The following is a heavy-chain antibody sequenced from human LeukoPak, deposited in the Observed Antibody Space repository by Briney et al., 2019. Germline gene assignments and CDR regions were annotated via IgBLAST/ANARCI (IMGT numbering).Heavy chain of an antibody. D-gene: IGHD1-26*01. J-gene: IGHJ4*02. V-gene: IGHV3-23*01. CDR2: ISGSGDLT. Sequence: AGGSLRLSCAASGFTFSSYAMSWVRQAPGKGLEWVSGISGSGDLTYYADSVKGRFTISRDNSKNTLYLQMNSLRAEDTALYYCAKMPSGSPTWIGLDYWGQGTLVTVSS. CDR1: GFTFSSYA. CDR3: AKMPSGSPTWIGLDY.